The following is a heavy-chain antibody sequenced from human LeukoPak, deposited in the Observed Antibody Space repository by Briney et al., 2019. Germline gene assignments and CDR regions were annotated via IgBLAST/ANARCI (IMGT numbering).Heavy chain of an antibody. J-gene: IGHJ4*02. CDR2: ISAYNGNT. Sequence: RASVKVSCKASGYTFTSYGISWVRQAPGQGLEWMGWISAYNGNTNYAQKLQGRVTMTTDTSTSTAYMELRSLRSDDTAVYYCARLTYSSSSKSEGDFDYWGQGTLVTVSS. D-gene: IGHD6-6*01. V-gene: IGHV1-18*01. CDR3: ARLTYSSSSKSEGDFDY. CDR1: GYTFTSYG.